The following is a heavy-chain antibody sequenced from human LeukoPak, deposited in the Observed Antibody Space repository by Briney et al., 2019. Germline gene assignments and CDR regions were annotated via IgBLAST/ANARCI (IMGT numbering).Heavy chain of an antibody. CDR1: GFTFSSYS. CDR2: ISSSSSTI. CDR3: ATQLELRIFDY. D-gene: IGHD1-7*01. Sequence: GGSLRLSCAASGFTFSSYSMNWVRQAPGKGLEWVSYISSSSSTIYYADSVKGRFTISRDNAKNSLYLRMNSLRAEDTAVYYCATQLELRIFDYWGQGTLVTVSS. V-gene: IGHV3-48*01. J-gene: IGHJ4*02.